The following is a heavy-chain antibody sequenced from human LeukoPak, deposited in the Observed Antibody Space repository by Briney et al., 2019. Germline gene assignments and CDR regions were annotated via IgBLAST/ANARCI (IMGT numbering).Heavy chain of an antibody. V-gene: IGHV3-53*01. CDR3: AKSVYYDILTGYISYYYYMDV. J-gene: IGHJ6*03. D-gene: IGHD3-9*01. Sequence: PGGSLRLSCAASEFSVGSNYMTWVRQAPGKGLEWVSLIYSGGSTYYADSVKGRFTISRDNSKNTLYLQMNSLRAEDTAVYYCAKSVYYDILTGYISYYYYMDVWGKGTTVTISS. CDR2: IYSGGST. CDR1: EFSVGSNY.